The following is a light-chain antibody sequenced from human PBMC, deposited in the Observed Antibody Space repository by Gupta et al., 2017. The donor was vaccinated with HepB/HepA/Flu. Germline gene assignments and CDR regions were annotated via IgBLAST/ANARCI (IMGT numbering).Light chain of an antibody. Sequence: QSALTQPPSVSGSPGQSVTISCTGTSSDVGGYNRVSWYQQPPGPAPKLMIYEVNNRPSGVPDRFSGSKSGNTASLTISGLQAEDEADYFCNSYTTSSTYVFGTGTKVTVL. CDR2: EVN. V-gene: IGLV2-18*02. CDR1: SSDVGGYNR. J-gene: IGLJ1*01. CDR3: NSYTTSSTYV.